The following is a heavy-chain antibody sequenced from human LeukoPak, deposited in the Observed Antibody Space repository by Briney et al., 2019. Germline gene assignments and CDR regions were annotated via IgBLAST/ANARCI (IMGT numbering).Heavy chain of an antibody. V-gene: IGHV6-1*01. CDR1: GDSVSSNSAA. J-gene: IGHJ6*02. CDR2: TYYRSKWYN. D-gene: IGHD1-26*01. Sequence: SQTLSLTCAISGDSVSSNSAAWNWIRQSPSRGLEWLGRTYYRSKWYNDYSVSVKSRITINPDTSKNQFSLQLHSVTPEDTAVYYCARMKQTSGSLLWYYYYGMDVWGQGTTVTVSS. CDR3: ARMKQTSGSLLWYYYYGMDV.